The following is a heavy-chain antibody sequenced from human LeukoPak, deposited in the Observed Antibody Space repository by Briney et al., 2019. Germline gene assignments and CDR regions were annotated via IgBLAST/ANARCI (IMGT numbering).Heavy chain of an antibody. J-gene: IGHJ5*02. V-gene: IGHV4-39*07. CDR1: GGSISGSNDY. Sequence: SETLSLTCSVSGGSISGSNDYWGWIRQPPGKGLEWIGSIYYSVSTFYNPSLKSRVTISVDTSKNQFSLKLSSVTAADTAVYYCARDLSMADLGWFDPWGQGTLVTVSS. D-gene: IGHD2-8*01. CDR2: IYYSVST. CDR3: ARDLSMADLGWFDP.